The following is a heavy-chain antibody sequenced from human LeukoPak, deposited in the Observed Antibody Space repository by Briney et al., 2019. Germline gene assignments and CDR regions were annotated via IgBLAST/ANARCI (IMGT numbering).Heavy chain of an antibody. J-gene: IGHJ4*02. CDR1: GFTFINYA. Sequence: GGSLKLSCAASGFTFINYALNWVRQAQAPGQEWVSAISGSDGSTWYADSVRGRFTISRDNSKNTVYLQMNSLRAEDTALYYCAKDGVAADYVRRNSYYVDCWGQGTLVTVSS. CDR2: ISGSDGST. CDR3: AKDGVAADYVRRNSYYVDC. V-gene: IGHV3-23*01. D-gene: IGHD6-13*01.